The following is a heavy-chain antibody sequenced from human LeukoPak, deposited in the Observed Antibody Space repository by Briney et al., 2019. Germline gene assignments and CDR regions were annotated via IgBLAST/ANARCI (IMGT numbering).Heavy chain of an antibody. CDR2: IYYSGST. CDR3: ARLFRGSGWYAFDY. V-gene: IGHV4-39*01. Sequence: SETLSFTCTVSGGSISSYYWGWIRQPPGKGLEWIGSIYYSGSTYYNPSLKSRVTISVDTSKNQFSLKLSSVTAPDTAVYYCARLFRGSGWYAFDYWGQGTLVTVSS. CDR1: GGSISSYY. D-gene: IGHD6-19*01. J-gene: IGHJ4*02.